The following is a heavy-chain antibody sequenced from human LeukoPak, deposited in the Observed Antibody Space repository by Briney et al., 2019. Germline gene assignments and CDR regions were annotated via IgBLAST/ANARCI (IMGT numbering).Heavy chain of an antibody. CDR2: INHSGST. CDR3: KRILTAYRRDY. V-gene: IGHV4-34*01. CDR1: GGSFSGYY. Sequence: SETLSLTCAVYGGSFSGYYWSWIRQPPGKGLEWIGEINHSGSTNYNPSLKSRVTISLDTSKNQFSLRLTSVTAADTAVYYCKRILTAYRRDYWGQGTLVTVSS. J-gene: IGHJ4*02. D-gene: IGHD3-9*01.